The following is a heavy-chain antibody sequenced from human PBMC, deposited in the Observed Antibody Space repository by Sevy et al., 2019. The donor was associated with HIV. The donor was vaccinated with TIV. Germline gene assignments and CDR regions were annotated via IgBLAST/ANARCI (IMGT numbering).Heavy chain of an antibody. J-gene: IGHJ6*02. CDR2: LIGGGSRT. V-gene: IGHV3-23*01. CDR3: AKRRVQSGLSGGGANYGWDV. D-gene: IGHD2-8*02. CDR1: GFSFSNYA. Sequence: GESLKISCAASGFSFSNYAMSWVRQAPGKGLEWVSTLIGGGSRTYYADSVTGRFTISRDNSRNTLYLQMNSLRAEDTAVYYCAKRRVQSGLSGGGANYGWDVCGQWTTVTVSS.